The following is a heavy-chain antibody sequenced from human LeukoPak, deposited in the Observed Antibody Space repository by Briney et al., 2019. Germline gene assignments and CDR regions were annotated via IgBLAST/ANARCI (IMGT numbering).Heavy chain of an antibody. Sequence: PGGSLRLSCAASGFTVSSDYMSWLRQAPGKGLEWVSYISSSSSTIYYADSVKGRFTISRDNSKNTLYLQMNSLRAEDTAVYYCASPRHCYTVPCYYYGMDVWGQGTTVTVSS. CDR3: ASPRHCYTVPCYYYGMDV. CDR2: ISSSSSTI. D-gene: IGHD2-2*02. J-gene: IGHJ6*02. CDR1: GFTVSSDY. V-gene: IGHV3-48*01.